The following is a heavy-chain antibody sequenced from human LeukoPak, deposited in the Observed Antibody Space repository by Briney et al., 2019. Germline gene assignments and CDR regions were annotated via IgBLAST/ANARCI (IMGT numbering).Heavy chain of an antibody. D-gene: IGHD3-22*01. V-gene: IGHV3-74*01. J-gene: IGHJ4*02. CDR2: INTDGSST. CDR3: AIFPYDSSGYSLGY. Sequence: PGGSLRLSCAASGFTFSSYWMHWVRQAPGKGLVWVSRINTDGSSTSYADSVKGRFTISRDNAKNTLYPQMNSLRAEDTAVYYCAIFPYDSSGYSLGYWGQGTLVTVSS. CDR1: GFTFSSYW.